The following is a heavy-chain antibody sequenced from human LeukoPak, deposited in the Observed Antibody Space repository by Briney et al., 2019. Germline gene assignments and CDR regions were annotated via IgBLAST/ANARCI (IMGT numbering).Heavy chain of an antibody. CDR2: ISYSGSN. D-gene: IGHD3-10*01. CDR1: GGSISTSH. J-gene: IGHJ4*02. CDR3: ARHLDEYGSGSYEY. V-gene: IGHV4-59*08. Sequence: SETLSLICAVYGGSISTSHWSWTRQHPGKGMEWIGYISYSGSNNYNPSLKSRVTISVDTSKSQFSLKLSSLTAADTAVYYCARHLDEYGSGSYEYWGQGTLVTVCS.